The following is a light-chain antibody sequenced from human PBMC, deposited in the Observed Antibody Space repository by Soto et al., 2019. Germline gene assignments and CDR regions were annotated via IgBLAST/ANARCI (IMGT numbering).Light chain of an antibody. V-gene: IGKV1-5*01. Sequence: DIQMTQSPSTLSASVEDRVTITCRASQSISSWLAWYQQKPGKAPKLLISDASRLESGVPSRFSGSGSGTEFTLTISSLQPDDFATYYCQQYNSDWTFGQGTKVEIK. CDR3: QQYNSDWT. J-gene: IGKJ1*01. CDR2: DAS. CDR1: QSISSW.